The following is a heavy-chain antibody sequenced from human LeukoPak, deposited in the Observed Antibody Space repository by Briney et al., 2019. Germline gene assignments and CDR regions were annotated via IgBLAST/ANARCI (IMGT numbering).Heavy chain of an antibody. V-gene: IGHV3-30-3*01. D-gene: IGHD5-18*01. CDR2: ISYDGSNK. CDR1: GFTLSSYA. CDR3: AREVDTLTDYYYGMDV. Sequence: GGSLRLSCAASGFTLSSYAMHWVCQAPGKGLEWVAVISYDGSNKYYADSVKGRFTISRDNSKNTLYLQMNSLRAEDTAVYYCAREVDTLTDYYYGMDVWGQGTTVTVSS. J-gene: IGHJ6*02.